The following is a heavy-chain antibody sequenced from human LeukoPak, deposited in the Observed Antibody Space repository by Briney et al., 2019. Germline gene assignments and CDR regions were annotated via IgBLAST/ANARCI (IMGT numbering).Heavy chain of an antibody. J-gene: IGHJ2*01. CDR1: GYKFTNYW. CDR3: ARRGIAAVHPKNWYFDL. D-gene: IGHD6-13*01. V-gene: IGHV5-51*01. Sequence: GESLKISCKGSGYKFTNYWIGWVRQMPGKGLEWMGIIYPGDSDTTYSPSFQGQVTISADKSISTAYLQWSSLKASDTAIYYCARRGIAAVHPKNWYFDLWGRGTLVTVSS. CDR2: IYPGDSDT.